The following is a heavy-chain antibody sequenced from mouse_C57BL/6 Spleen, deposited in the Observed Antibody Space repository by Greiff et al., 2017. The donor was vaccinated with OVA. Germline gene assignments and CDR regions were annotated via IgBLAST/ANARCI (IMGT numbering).Heavy chain of an antibody. J-gene: IGHJ1*03. V-gene: IGHV1-76*01. CDR2: IYPGSGNT. CDR3: ARSLSHWYFDV. Sequence: QIQLQQSGAELVRPGASVKLSCKASGYTFTDYYINWVKQRPGQGLEWIARIYPGSGNTYYNEKFKGKATLTAEKSSSTAYMQLSSLTSEDSAVYFCARSLSHWYFDVWGTGTTGTVSS. D-gene: IGHD6-5*01. CDR1: GYTFTDYY.